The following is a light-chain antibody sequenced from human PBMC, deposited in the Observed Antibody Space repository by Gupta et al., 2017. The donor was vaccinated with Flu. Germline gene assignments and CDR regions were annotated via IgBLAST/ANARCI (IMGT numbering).Light chain of an antibody. CDR1: SGHSSYA. CDR2: LNSDGSH. V-gene: IGLV4-69*01. Sequence: QLVLTQSPSASASLGASVKLTCTLSSGHSSYAIAWHQQQPEKGPRYLMKLNSDGSHSKGDGIPDRFSGSSAGAESYLTIASRQAEDEDDYYWQTGGTGIRVFGGGTKLTVL. J-gene: IGLJ3*02. CDR3: QTGGTGIRV.